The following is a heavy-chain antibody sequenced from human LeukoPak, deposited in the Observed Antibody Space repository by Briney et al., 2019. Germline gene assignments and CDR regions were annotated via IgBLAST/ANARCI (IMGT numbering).Heavy chain of an antibody. D-gene: IGHD3-3*01. CDR1: GFTFSDYY. V-gene: IGHV4-38-2*01. CDR3: ARHGSTIFGVVPYYYYMDV. CDR2: IYHSGST. J-gene: IGHJ6*03. Sequence: PGGSLRLSCAASGFTFSDYYMSWIRQAPGKGLEWIGSIYHSGSTYYNPSLKSRVTISVDTSKNQFSLKLSSVTAADTAVYYCARHGSTIFGVVPYYYYMDVWGKGTTVTVSS.